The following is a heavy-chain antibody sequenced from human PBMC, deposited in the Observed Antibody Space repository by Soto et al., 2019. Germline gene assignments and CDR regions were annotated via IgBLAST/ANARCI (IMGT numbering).Heavy chain of an antibody. CDR1: SGSISSTIYS. CDR3: ARDKITGLFDY. Sequence: NPSETLSLTCTVSSGSISSTIYSWDWIRQPPGKGLEWIGSIFYSGSTYYNPSLKSRVTISVDTSKNQFSLTLTSVTAADTAVYYCARDKITGLFDYWGQGTLVTVSS. V-gene: IGHV4-39*02. D-gene: IGHD2-8*02. J-gene: IGHJ4*02. CDR2: IFYSGST.